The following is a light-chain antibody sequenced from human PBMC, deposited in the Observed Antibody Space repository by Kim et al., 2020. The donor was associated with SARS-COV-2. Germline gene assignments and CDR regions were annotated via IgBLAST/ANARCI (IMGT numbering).Light chain of an antibody. J-gene: IGKJ1*01. CDR2: GAS. CDR1: QTVRTN. Sequence: EIIMTQFPATLSVSPGEGVTLSCRASQTVRTNLAWYQQKPGQAPRLLLYGASTRATGIPARFSGSGSGTEFTLTISSLQSEDFAVYYCQHYDNWPPWTFGQGTKVDIK. CDR3: QHYDNWPPWT. V-gene: IGKV3-15*01.